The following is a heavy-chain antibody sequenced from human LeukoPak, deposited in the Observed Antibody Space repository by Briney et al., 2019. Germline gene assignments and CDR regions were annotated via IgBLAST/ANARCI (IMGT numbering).Heavy chain of an antibody. V-gene: IGHV3-23*01. CDR3: ARQLGSCSRGNCHFDS. CDR1: GFTFSSYA. D-gene: IGHD2-2*01. J-gene: IGHJ4*02. Sequence: PGGSLRLSCAASGFTFSSYAMSWVRQAPGKGLEWVSALASGAPPYYADSVKGRFTISRDNSKNTVYLQVNSLRAEDTAVYYCARQLGSCSRGNCHFDSWGQGTLVTVSS. CDR2: LASGAPP.